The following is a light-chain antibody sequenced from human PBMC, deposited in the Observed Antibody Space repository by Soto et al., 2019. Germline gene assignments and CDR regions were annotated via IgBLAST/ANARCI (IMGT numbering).Light chain of an antibody. CDR2: AAS. CDR1: QSIGTNY. CDR3: QQYRSTPRT. J-gene: IGKJ1*01. Sequence: ENRLTPSPGTLSLSPGERATLSCRASQSIGTNYVAWFQQKPGQAPTLLIYAASRRATGIPDRFSGSGSGTEFTLTISRLEPEDFAVYFCQQYRSTPRTFGQGTKVEFK. V-gene: IGKV3-20*01.